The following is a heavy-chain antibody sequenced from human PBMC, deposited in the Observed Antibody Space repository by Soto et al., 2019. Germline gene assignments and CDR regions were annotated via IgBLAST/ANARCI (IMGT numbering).Heavy chain of an antibody. CDR1: GGYVTNYY. J-gene: IGHJ4*02. D-gene: IGHD5-12*01. CDR3: ARSTRGNSGYASHIAN. V-gene: IGHV4-59*02. Sequence: SQTLSLTCSVSGGYVTNYYWSWIRQPPGKGLEWIGYIYYTGSTNYNPSLKSRVTISVDTSKNHFSLNLSSVTAADTAVYYCARSTRGNSGYASHIANWGQGTQVTVSS. CDR2: IYYTGST.